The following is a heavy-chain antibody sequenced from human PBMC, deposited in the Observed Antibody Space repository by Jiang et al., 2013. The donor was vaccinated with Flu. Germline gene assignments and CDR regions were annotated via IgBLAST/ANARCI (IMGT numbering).Heavy chain of an antibody. D-gene: IGHD5-18*01. CDR1: GYTLTELS. Sequence: SGAEVKKPGASVKVSCKVSGYTLTELSMHWVRQAPGKGLEWMGGFDPEDGETIYAQKFQGRVTMTEDTSTDTAYMELSSLRSEDTAVYYCATLGGVQLWLNNWFDPWGQGTLVTVSS. CDR2: FDPEDGET. J-gene: IGHJ5*02. CDR3: ATLGGVQLWLNNWFDP. V-gene: IGHV1-24*01.